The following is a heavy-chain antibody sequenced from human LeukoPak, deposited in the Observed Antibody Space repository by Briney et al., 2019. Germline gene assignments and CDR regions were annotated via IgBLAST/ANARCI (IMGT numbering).Heavy chain of an antibody. J-gene: IGHJ6*03. CDR3: ARVDRSHFYLDV. Sequence: ASVKVSCKASGGTFSSYTITWVRQAPGQGLEWMGGIMPLFNTANYAQQFQGSVTMTTDESTSTAYLELRSLRFEDTAMYYCARVDRSHFYLDVWGKGATVTVSS. CDR1: GGTFSSYT. CDR2: IMPLFNTA. V-gene: IGHV1-69*05.